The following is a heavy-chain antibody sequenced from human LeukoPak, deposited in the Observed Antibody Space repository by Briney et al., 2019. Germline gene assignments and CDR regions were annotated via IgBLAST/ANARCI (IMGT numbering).Heavy chain of an antibody. J-gene: IGHJ4*02. CDR3: ARHYDFWSGYYAYYFDY. V-gene: IGHV2-5*02. CDR1: GFSLSTSGVG. D-gene: IGHD3-3*01. Sequence: SGPTLVKPTQTLTLTCTFSGFSLSTSGVGVGWIRQPPGKALEWLALIYRDDDKRYSPSLKSRLTITKDTSKNQVVLTMTNMDPVDTATYYCARHYDFWSGYYAYYFDYWGQGTLVTVSS. CDR2: IYRDDDK.